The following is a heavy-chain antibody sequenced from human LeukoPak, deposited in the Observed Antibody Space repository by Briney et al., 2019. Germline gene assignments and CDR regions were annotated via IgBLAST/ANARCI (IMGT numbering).Heavy chain of an antibody. Sequence: YWSWIRQPAGKGLEWIGRIYTSGSRNYNPSLKSRVTMSVDASKNQLSLKLRSLTAADTAVYYCARDLAGNPFDYWGQGILVTVSS. V-gene: IGHV4-4*07. CDR3: ARDLAGNPFDY. D-gene: IGHD6-19*01. CDR2: IYTSGSR. CDR1: Y. J-gene: IGHJ4*02.